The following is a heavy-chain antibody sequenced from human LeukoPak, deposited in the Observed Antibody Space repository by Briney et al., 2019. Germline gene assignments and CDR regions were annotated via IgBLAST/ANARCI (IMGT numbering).Heavy chain of an antibody. Sequence: GASVMVSCKASGYTFTGYYMHWVRQAPGQGLEWMGRINPNSGGTNYAQKFQGRVTMTRDTSISTAYMELSRLRSDDTAVYYCARVQTAMVPYYFDYWGQGTLVTVSS. V-gene: IGHV1-2*06. D-gene: IGHD3-10*01. CDR1: GYTFTGYY. J-gene: IGHJ4*02. CDR2: INPNSGGT. CDR3: ARVQTAMVPYYFDY.